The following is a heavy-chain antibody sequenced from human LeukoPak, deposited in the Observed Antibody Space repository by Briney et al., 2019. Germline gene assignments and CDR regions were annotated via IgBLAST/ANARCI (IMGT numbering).Heavy chain of an antibody. CDR2: INHSGST. V-gene: IGHV4-34*01. CDR1: GGSFSGYY. J-gene: IGHJ4*02. D-gene: IGHD3-22*01. CDR3: AREIGITYYYDSSGLDY. Sequence: SETLSLTCAVYGGSFSGYYWSWIRKPPGKGLEWIGEINHSGSTNYNPSLKSRVTISVDTSKNQFSLKLSSVTAADTAVYYCAREIGITYYYDSSGLDYWGQGTLVTVSS.